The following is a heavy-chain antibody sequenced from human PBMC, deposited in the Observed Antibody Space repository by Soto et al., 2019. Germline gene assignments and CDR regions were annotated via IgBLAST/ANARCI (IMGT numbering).Heavy chain of an antibody. CDR3: TTDPRHSLSWVS. Sequence: EVQLVESGGGLVKPGGSLRLSCAASGFTFTYAWMNWVRQAPGKGLEWVGRIKSQTDGGTTDYAAPVKGRFTISRDDSKNTLYVQMDSLKTEDTAVYYCTTDPRHSLSWVSWGQGTLVTVSS. CDR1: GFTFTYAW. V-gene: IGHV3-15*07. CDR2: IKSQTDGGTT. D-gene: IGHD3-16*02. J-gene: IGHJ5*02.